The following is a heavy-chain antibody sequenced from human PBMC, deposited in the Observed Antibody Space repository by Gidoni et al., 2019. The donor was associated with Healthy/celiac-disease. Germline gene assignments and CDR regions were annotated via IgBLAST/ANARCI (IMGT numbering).Heavy chain of an antibody. CDR3: AKSGDYGDYLNDAFDI. Sequence: EVQLLESGGGVVQPGGSLRLSCAASGFPFSGYAMSWVRQAPGTGLEWVSAISGSGGSTYYADSVKGRFTISRDNSKNTLYLQMNSLRAEDTAVYYCAKSGDYGDYLNDAFDIWGQGTMVTVSS. CDR1: GFPFSGYA. V-gene: IGHV3-23*01. D-gene: IGHD4-17*01. J-gene: IGHJ3*02. CDR2: ISGSGGST.